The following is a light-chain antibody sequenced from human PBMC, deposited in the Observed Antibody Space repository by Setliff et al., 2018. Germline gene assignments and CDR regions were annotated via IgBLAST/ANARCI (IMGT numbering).Light chain of an antibody. CDR2: DVI. J-gene: IGLJ1*01. V-gene: IGLV2-14*03. CDR1: GSDVGGYDY. Sequence: QSVLTQPASVSGSPGQTIILSCTGTGSDVGGYDYISWYQLHPGKVPKLMIYDVINRPSGVSDRFSGSKSGNTASLTTSGLQAEDEATYYCISYLYSQTLYVFGTGTKVTVL. CDR3: ISYLYSQTLYV.